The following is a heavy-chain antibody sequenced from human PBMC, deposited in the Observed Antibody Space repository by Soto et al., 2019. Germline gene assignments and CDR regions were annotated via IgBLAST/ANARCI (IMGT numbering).Heavy chain of an antibody. D-gene: IGHD3-16*01. CDR3: ARDRGLRYGRGAIEH. V-gene: IGHV4-59*01. Sequence: QVQLQESGPGLVKASETLSLTCSVSGASMSSYYWSWIRQPPGKGLEWIGNIYYNEETKQNIPPNYTPAPNXRXTXPLDTSKNQCFLQLTSVTAADTAMYYCARDRGLRYGRGAIEHWGQGTLVTVSS. J-gene: IGHJ4*02. CDR1: GASMSSYY. CDR2: IYYNEETKQNIPP.